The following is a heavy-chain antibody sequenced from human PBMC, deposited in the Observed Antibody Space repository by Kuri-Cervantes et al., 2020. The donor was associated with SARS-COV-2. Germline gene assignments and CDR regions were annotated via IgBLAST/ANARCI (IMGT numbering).Heavy chain of an antibody. J-gene: IGHJ4*02. V-gene: IGHV4-34*01. CDR1: GGSFSGYY. CDR3: ASNTVTTSGFDY. Sequence: ESLKISCAVYGGSFSGYYWSWIRQPPGKGLEWIGEINHSGSTNYNPSLKSRVTVSVDTSKNQFPLKLSSVTAADTAVYYCASNTVTTSGFDYWGQGTLVTVSS. D-gene: IGHD4-17*01. CDR2: INHSGST.